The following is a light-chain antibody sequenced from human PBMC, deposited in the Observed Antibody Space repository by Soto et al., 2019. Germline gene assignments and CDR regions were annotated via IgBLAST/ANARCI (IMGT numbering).Light chain of an antibody. CDR2: SAS. CDR3: LQHNSFPWT. CDR1: QGIRSD. V-gene: IGKV1-17*01. J-gene: IGKJ1*01. Sequence: DLQMTQSPSSLSASVGDRVSITCRASQGIRSDVGWYQQKPGQAPKRLIYSASSLQSGVPSRFSGSGSGAEFTLTITSLQPEDFATYYCLQHNSFPWTFGQGTKVEVK.